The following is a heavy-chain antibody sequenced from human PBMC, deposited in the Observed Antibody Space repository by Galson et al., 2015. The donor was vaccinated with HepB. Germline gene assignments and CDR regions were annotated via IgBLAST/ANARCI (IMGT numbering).Heavy chain of an antibody. CDR2: INAGNGNT. D-gene: IGHD2-2*02. V-gene: IGHV1-3*01. J-gene: IGHJ3*02. Sequence: SVKVSCKASGYTFTSYAMHWVRQAPGQRLEWMGWINAGNGNTKYSQKFQGRVTIARDTSASTAYMELSSLRSEDTAVYYCARDKEYCSSTSCYTNAFDIWGQGTMVTVSS. CDR1: GYTFTSYA. CDR3: ARDKEYCSSTSCYTNAFDI.